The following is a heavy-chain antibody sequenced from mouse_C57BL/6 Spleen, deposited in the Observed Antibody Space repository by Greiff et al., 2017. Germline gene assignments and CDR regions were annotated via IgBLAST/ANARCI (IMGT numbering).Heavy chain of an antibody. D-gene: IGHD1-1*01. J-gene: IGHJ2*01. Sequence: QGRRQQAGVESVRCGAVVKLSCKASGYTFTSYWMHXVKQRPGQGLEWIGEIDPSDSYTNYNQKFKGKSTLTVDKSSSTAYMQLSSLTSEDSAVYYCATGSSPTLDYWGQGTTLTVSS. CDR3: ATGSSPTLDY. CDR2: IDPSDSYT. CDR1: GYTFTSYW. V-gene: IGHV1-69*01.